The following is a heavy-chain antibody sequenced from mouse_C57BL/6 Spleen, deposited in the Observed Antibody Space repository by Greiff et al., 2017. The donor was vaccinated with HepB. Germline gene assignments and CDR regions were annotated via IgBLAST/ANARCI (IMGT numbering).Heavy chain of an antibody. J-gene: IGHJ3*01. CDR2: INPNNGGT. CDR3: ARSRPNYGSFAY. D-gene: IGHD1-1*02. Sequence: EVKLVESGPELVKPGASVKIPCKASGYTFTDYNMDWVKQSHGKSLEWIGDINPNNGGTIYNQKFKGKATLTVDKSSSTAYMELRSLTSEDTAVYYCARSRPNYGSFAYWGQGTLVTVSA. V-gene: IGHV1-18*01. CDR1: GYTFTDYN.